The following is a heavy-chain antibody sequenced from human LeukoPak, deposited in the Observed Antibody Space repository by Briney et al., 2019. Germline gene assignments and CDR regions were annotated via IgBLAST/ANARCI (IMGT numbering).Heavy chain of an antibody. V-gene: IGHV3-15*01. Sequence: PGGSMRLARLVSALTFSNVWVSWDRQPAGDGLEWDGNIKTKNYGEKTDSGAPVKGRFTISRDDAQSTLYLQMNSMRAEDTAVYYCATDIMAIYPSVRGGQGALVTVSA. J-gene: IGHJ4*02. CDR3: ATDIMAIYPSVR. D-gene: IGHD3-16*01. CDR1: ALTFSNVW. CDR2: IKTKNYGEKT.